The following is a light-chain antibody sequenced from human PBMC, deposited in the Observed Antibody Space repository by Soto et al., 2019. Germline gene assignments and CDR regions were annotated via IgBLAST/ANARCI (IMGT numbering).Light chain of an antibody. V-gene: IGKV3-20*01. Sequence: ENLLTQSPGTLSLSPGEGATLSCRASRGVSANYLAWYQQKPGQAPTLLIYGASIRAAGIPDRFSGSGSGTEFTLTIRRLEPVDFAVYYFQKYGSSPRTFVQGTKVGIK. CDR2: GAS. CDR1: RGVSANY. CDR3: QKYGSSPRT. J-gene: IGKJ1*01.